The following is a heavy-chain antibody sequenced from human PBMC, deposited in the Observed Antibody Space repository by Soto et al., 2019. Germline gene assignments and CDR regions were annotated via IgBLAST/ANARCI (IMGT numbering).Heavy chain of an antibody. Sequence: QVQLVESGGGVVQPGRSLRLSCAASGFTFSSYGMHWVRQAPGKGLEWVAVIWYDGSNKYYADSVKGRFTISRDNSKNPLYLQMNSLGAEDTAVYYCARDRVTGTDYYYYGMDVWGQGTTVTVSS. CDR2: IWYDGSNK. CDR1: GFTFSSYG. J-gene: IGHJ6*01. CDR3: ARDRVTGTDYYYYGMDV. D-gene: IGHD1-20*01. V-gene: IGHV3-33*01.